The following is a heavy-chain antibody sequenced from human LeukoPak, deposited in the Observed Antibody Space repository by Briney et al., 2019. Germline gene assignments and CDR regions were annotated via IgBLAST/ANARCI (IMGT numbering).Heavy chain of an antibody. Sequence: GGTLTLSCALSGLASCRVWMSWVRHAPGKGQEWVANIEEDGSEKTYVDSVRGRFTISRDNAKNSLYLQMNSLRDGDTALYYCVAGATSFDPWGQGTLVTVSS. CDR3: VAGATSFDP. J-gene: IGHJ5*02. D-gene: IGHD3-10*01. CDR1: GLASCRVW. CDR2: IEEDGSEK. V-gene: IGHV3-7*01.